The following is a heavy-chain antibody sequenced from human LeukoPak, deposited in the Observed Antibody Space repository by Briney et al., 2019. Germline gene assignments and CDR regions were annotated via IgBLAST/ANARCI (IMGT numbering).Heavy chain of an antibody. CDR1: GGSISSGSYY. D-gene: IGHD4-17*01. Sequence: SQTLSLTCTVSGGSISSGSYYWSWIRQPAGKGLEWIGHIYTSGSTNYNPSLKSRVTISIDTSKNQFSLKLSSVTAADTAVYYCARDDYGDFVFDYWGQGTLVTVSS. CDR2: IYTSGST. J-gene: IGHJ4*02. CDR3: ARDDYGDFVFDY. V-gene: IGHV4-61*09.